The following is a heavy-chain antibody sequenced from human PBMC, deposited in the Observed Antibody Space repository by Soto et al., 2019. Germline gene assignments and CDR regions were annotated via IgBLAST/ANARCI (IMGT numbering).Heavy chain of an antibody. CDR1: GYTLTELS. D-gene: IGHD6-13*01. CDR3: ARDSQHEFDY. CDR2: FDPEDGET. V-gene: IGHV1-24*01. J-gene: IGHJ4*02. Sequence: ASVKVSCKVSGYTLTELSMHWVRQAPGKGLEWMGGFDPEDGETIYAQKFQGRVTMTRDSSISTAYMELRSLRSDDTAVYYCARDSQHEFDYWGQGTLVTVSS.